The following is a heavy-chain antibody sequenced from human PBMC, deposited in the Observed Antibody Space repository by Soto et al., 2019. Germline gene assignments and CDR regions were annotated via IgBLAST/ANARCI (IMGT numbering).Heavy chain of an antibody. D-gene: IGHD1-7*01. J-gene: IGHJ6*02. Sequence: SVKVSCNASGGTFSSYAISWVRQAPGQGLEWMGGIIPIFGTANYAQKFQGRVTITADESTSTAYMELSSLRSEDTAVYYCARGQLITGTKYGMDVWGQGTTVTVSS. V-gene: IGHV1-69*13. CDR3: ARGQLITGTKYGMDV. CDR2: IIPIFGTA. CDR1: GGTFSSYA.